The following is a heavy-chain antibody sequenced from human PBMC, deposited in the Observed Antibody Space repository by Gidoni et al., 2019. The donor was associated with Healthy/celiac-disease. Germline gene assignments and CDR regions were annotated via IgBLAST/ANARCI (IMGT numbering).Heavy chain of an antibody. CDR3: ARGGSMTTEPFDY. Sequence: QVQLVQSGAEVKKPGASVKASCTASGYTFTSYYMHWVRQAPGQGLEWMDIINTSGGSTSYAQKFQGRVTMTRDTSTSTVYMGLSSLRSEDTAVYYCARGGSMTTEPFDYWGQGTLVTVSS. CDR1: GYTFTSYY. D-gene: IGHD4-17*01. V-gene: IGHV1-46*01. CDR2: INTSGGST. J-gene: IGHJ4*02.